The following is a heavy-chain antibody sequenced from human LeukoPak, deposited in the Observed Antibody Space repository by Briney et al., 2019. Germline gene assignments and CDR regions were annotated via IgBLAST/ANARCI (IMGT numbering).Heavy chain of an antibody. Sequence: SVKVSCKASGGTFSSYAISWVRQAPGQGLEWMGGIIPIFGTANYAQKFQGRVTITADKSTGTAYMELSSLRSEDTAVYYCARDRRHLRYFDWLLKYWGQGTLVTVSS. CDR2: IIPIFGTA. V-gene: IGHV1-69*06. D-gene: IGHD3-9*01. CDR1: GGTFSSYA. CDR3: ARDRRHLRYFDWLLKY. J-gene: IGHJ4*02.